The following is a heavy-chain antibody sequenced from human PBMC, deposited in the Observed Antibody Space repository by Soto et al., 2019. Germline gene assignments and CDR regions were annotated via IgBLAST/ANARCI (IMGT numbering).Heavy chain of an antibody. CDR3: AKKVTIYAVDPADY. CDR2: ISGSGDAT. CDR1: GFTFSDFG. V-gene: IGHV3-23*01. J-gene: IGHJ4*02. Sequence: TGGSLRLSCAASGFTFSDFGMSWVRQAPGKGLEWVSVISGSGDATYYAASVKGRFTLSRDNSKNTLYLQMNSLTVADTAVYYCAKKVTIYAVDPADYWGQGTQVTVSS. D-gene: IGHD3-3*01.